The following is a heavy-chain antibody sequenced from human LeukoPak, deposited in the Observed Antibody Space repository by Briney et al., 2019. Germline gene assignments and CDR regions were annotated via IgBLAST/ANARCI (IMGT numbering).Heavy chain of an antibody. CDR1: GFTFSNYA. J-gene: IGHJ4*02. Sequence: PGGSLRLSCAASGFTFSNYAMSWVRQAPGKGLEWVSTITSSGTLTFYTDSVKGRFTISRDNYKDTLYLQMNSLRAEDTALYYCATEPATTITTTGSYYWGQGTLVTVSP. CDR2: ITSSGTLT. CDR3: ATEPATTITTTGSYY. D-gene: IGHD4-11*01. V-gene: IGHV3-23*01.